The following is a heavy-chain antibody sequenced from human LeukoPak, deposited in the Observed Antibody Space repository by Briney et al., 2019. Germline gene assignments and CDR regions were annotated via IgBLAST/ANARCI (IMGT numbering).Heavy chain of an antibody. CDR3: ARLSGPALYGSGSHFVDV. J-gene: IGHJ6*04. Sequence: PGGSLRLSCAASGFTFSGSAMHWVRQASGKGLEWVGRIRSKANNYATAYAASVKGRFTISRDDSKNTAYLQMNSLKTEDTAVYSCARLSGPALYGSGSHFVDVWGKGTTVTVSS. D-gene: IGHD3-10*01. V-gene: IGHV3-73*01. CDR1: GFTFSGSA. CDR2: IRSKANNYAT.